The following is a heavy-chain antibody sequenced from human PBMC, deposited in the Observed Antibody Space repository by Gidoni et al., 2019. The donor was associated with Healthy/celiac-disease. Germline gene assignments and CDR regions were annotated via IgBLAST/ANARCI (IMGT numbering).Heavy chain of an antibody. Sequence: QLQLQESGPGLVKPSETLSLTCTVSGGSISSSSYYWGWIRQPPGKGLEWIGSIYYSVSTYYNPSLKSRVTISVDTSKNQFSLKLSSVTAADTAVYYCASEAVDCLDYWGQGTLVTVSS. CDR1: GGSISSSSYY. V-gene: IGHV4-39*01. J-gene: IGHJ4*02. CDR3: ASEAVDCLDY. D-gene: IGHD2-21*02. CDR2: IYYSVST.